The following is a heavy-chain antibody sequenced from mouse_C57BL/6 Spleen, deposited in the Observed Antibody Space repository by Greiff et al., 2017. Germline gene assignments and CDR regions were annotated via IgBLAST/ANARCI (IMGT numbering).Heavy chain of an antibody. D-gene: IGHD2-4*01. CDR2: ISSGSSTI. CDR1: GFTFSDYG. V-gene: IGHV5-17*01. Sequence: EVKLVESGGGLVKPGGSLKLSCAAYGFTFSDYGMHWVRQAPEKGLEWVAYISSGSSTIYYADTVKGRFTISRDNAKNTLFLQMTSLRSEDTAMYYCARPIYYDYDDAMDYWGQGTSVTVSS. J-gene: IGHJ4*01. CDR3: ARPIYYDYDDAMDY.